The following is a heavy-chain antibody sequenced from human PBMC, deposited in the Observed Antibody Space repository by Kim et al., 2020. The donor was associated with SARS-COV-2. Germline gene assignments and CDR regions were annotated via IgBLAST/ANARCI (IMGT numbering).Heavy chain of an antibody. Sequence: ASVKVSCKVSGYTLTELSMHWVRQAPGKGLEWMGGFDPEDGETIYAQKFQGRVTMTEDTSTDTAYMELSSLRSEDTAVYYCATDMGPRAYYGDYEEEFDYWGQGTLVTVSS. CDR2: FDPEDGET. CDR3: ATDMGPRAYYGDYEEEFDY. J-gene: IGHJ4*02. D-gene: IGHD4-17*01. V-gene: IGHV1-24*01. CDR1: GYTLTELS.